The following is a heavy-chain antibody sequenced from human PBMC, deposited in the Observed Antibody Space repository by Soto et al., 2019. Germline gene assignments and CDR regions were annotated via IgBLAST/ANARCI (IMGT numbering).Heavy chain of an antibody. CDR3: AGSVSMLNYYGSGSYYGYKYYFDY. J-gene: IGHJ4*02. D-gene: IGHD3-10*01. CDR2: FDPEDGET. Sequence: ASVKVSCKVSGYTLTELSMHWVRQAPGKGLEWMGGFDPEDGETIYAQKFQGRVTMTEDTSTDTAYMELSSLRSEDTAVYYCAGSVSMLNYYGSGSYYGYKYYFDYWGQGTLVTVSS. V-gene: IGHV1-24*01. CDR1: GYTLTELS.